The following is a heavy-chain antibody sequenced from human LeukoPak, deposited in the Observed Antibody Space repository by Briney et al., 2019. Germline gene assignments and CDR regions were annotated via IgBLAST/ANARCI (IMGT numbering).Heavy chain of an antibody. Sequence: PSETLSLTCAVYGGSFSGYYWSWIRQPPGKGLEWIGEINHSGSTNYNPSLKSRVTISVDTSKNQFSLKLSSVTAADTAVYYCARAWGGYYYYYYYMDVWGKGTTVTISS. CDR3: ARAWGGYYYYYYYMDV. D-gene: IGHD5-12*01. CDR2: INHSGST. V-gene: IGHV4-34*01. J-gene: IGHJ6*03. CDR1: GGSFSGYY.